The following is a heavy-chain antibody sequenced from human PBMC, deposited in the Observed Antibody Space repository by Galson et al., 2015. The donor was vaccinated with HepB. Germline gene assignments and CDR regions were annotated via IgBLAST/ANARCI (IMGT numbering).Heavy chain of an antibody. CDR1: GFTVSSNY. J-gene: IGHJ2*01. V-gene: IGHV3-66*02. CDR3: ARASGLNWGLRYFDL. CDR2: IYSGGST. D-gene: IGHD7-27*01. Sequence: SLRLSCAASGFTVSSNYMSWVRQAPGKGLEWVSVIYSGGSTYYADSVKGRFTISRDNSKNTLYLQMNSLRAEDTAVYYCARASGLNWGLRYFDLWGRGTLVTVSS.